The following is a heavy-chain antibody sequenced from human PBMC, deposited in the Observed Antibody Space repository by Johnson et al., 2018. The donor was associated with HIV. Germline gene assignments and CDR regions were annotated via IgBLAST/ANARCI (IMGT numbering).Heavy chain of an antibody. CDR3: AREGYYSADAFDI. Sequence: QVQLVESGGGVVQPGGSLRLSCAASGFIFSSYGMHWVRQAPGKGLEWVAVISYDGSNKYYADSVKGRFTISRDNSKNTLYLQMNSLRAEDTAVYYCAREGYYSADAFDIWGQGTMVTVSS. J-gene: IGHJ3*02. CDR2: ISYDGSNK. V-gene: IGHV3-30*19. CDR1: GFIFSSYG. D-gene: IGHD3-22*01.